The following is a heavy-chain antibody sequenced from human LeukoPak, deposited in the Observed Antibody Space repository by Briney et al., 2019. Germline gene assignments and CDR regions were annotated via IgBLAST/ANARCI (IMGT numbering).Heavy chain of an antibody. J-gene: IGHJ4*02. CDR3: AKDIVVVPEGQDY. CDR2: ISGSGDNT. D-gene: IGHD2-2*01. CDR1: GFTFSSYA. V-gene: IGHV3-23*01. Sequence: GGSLRLSCAASGFTFSSYAMNWVRQAPGKGLEWVSAISGSGDNTYYADSVKGWFTISRDNSKNRLYLQMNSLRAEDTAVYYCAKDIVVVPEGQDYWGQGTLVTVSS.